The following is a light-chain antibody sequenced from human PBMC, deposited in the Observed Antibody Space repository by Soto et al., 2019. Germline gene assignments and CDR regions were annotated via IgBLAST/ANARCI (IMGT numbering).Light chain of an antibody. CDR1: SSNFGAGYD. CDR2: GNN. Sequence: QSVLTQPPSVSAAPGQRVTFSCTGSSSNFGAGYDVHWYQQLPGTAPKLLIYGNNNRPSGVPDRFSGSKSGTSASLAITGLQAEDEADYYCQSYDSILSGVVFGGGPKLTVL. CDR3: QSYDSILSGVV. V-gene: IGLV1-40*01. J-gene: IGLJ2*01.